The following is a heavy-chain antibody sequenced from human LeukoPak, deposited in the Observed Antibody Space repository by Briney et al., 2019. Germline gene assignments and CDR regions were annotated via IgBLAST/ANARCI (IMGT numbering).Heavy chain of an antibody. CDR3: ARVGSSTNGEIDY. CDR2: IYHSGST. Sequence: SETLSLTCAVSGGSISSSNWWSWVRQPPGKGLEWIGEIYHSGSTNYNPSLKSRVTISVDKSKNQFSLKLSSVTAADTAVYYCARVGSSTNGEIDYWGQGTLVTVSS. V-gene: IGHV4-4*02. D-gene: IGHD2-2*01. J-gene: IGHJ4*02. CDR1: GGSISSSNW.